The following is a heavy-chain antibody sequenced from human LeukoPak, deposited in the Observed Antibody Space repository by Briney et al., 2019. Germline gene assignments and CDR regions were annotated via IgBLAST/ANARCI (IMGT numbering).Heavy chain of an antibody. D-gene: IGHD5-18*01. CDR2: INHSGST. CDR3: ARVWLIFDY. V-gene: IGHV4-34*01. CDR1: GGSFSGYY. J-gene: IGHJ4*02. Sequence: SETLSLTCAVYGGSFSGYYWSWIRQPPGKGLEWIGEINHSGSTNYNPSLKSRVTISVDTSKNQFSLKLSSVTAADTAVYYCARVWLIFDYWGQGTLFTVSS.